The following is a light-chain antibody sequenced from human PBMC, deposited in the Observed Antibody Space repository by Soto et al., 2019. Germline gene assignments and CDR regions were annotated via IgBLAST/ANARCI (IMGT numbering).Light chain of an antibody. CDR1: QSVSSSY. Sequence: EIVLTQSPGTLSLSPGERATLSFRASQSVSSSYLAWYQQKPGQAPRLLIYDASSRATGIPDRFSGGGSGTDFTLTISRLEPEDFAVYYCQQFSSYPLTFGGGTKVAIK. CDR2: DAS. CDR3: QQFSSYPLT. V-gene: IGKV3-20*01. J-gene: IGKJ4*01.